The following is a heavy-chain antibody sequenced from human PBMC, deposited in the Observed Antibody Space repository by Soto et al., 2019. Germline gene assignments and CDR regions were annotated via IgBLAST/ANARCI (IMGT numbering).Heavy chain of an antibody. J-gene: IGHJ4*02. CDR3: ARAPTTRSEFDY. CDR1: GYTFTSYY. D-gene: IGHD2-2*01. V-gene: IGHV1-46*01. Sequence: QVQLVQSGAEVKKPGASVKVSCKASGYTFTSYYMHWVRQAPGQGLEGMGIINPSGGSTSYAQKFQGRVTMTRDTSTSTVYMELSSLRSEDTAVYYCARAPTTRSEFDYWGQGTLVTGSS. CDR2: INPSGGST.